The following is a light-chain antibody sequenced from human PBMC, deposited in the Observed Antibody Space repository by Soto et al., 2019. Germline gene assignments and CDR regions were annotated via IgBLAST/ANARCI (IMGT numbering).Light chain of an antibody. Sequence: EIVLTQSPATLSVSPGERATLSCRASQSVSSNLAWYQQKPGQAHRLLIYGASSRATGIPARFSGSGSGTDFTLTISSLEPEDFAVYYCQQRSNWPLTFGGGTKVDIK. J-gene: IGKJ4*01. CDR3: QQRSNWPLT. V-gene: IGKV3-11*01. CDR2: GAS. CDR1: QSVSSN.